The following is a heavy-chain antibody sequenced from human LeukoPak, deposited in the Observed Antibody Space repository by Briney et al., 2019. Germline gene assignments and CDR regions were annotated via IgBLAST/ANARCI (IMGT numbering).Heavy chain of an antibody. CDR3: ARGFGIVDNRFDY. CDR2: ISSNGGTI. J-gene: IGHJ4*02. CDR1: GFPFSSFE. V-gene: IGHV3-48*03. D-gene: IGHD1-14*01. Sequence: GGSLRLSCAASGFPFSSFEMNWVRQAPGQGLEWISYISSNGGTIYYADSVKGRFTISRDNAKNSLYLQMSSLRVEDTAVYYCARGFGIVDNRFDYWGQGALVTVSS.